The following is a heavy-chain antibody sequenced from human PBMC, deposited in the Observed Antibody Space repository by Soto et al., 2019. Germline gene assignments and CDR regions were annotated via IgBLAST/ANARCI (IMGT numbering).Heavy chain of an antibody. J-gene: IGHJ4*02. CDR1: GFTFSDHY. Sequence: EVQLVESGGGLVQPGGSLRLSCAASGFTFSDHYMDWVRQAPGKGLEWVGRIKNKANSYTTEYAASVKGRFTISRDDSKNSLYLQMDSLRTEDTAVYYCSRNRLVIRVFEYWGQGVLVTVSS. CDR3: SRNRLVIRVFEY. CDR2: IKNKANSYTT. V-gene: IGHV3-72*01. D-gene: IGHD2-21*01.